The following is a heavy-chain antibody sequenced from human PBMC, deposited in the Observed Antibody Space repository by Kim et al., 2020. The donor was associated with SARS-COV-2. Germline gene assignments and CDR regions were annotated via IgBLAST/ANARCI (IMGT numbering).Heavy chain of an antibody. V-gene: IGHV3-48*04. Sequence: GGSLRLSCAASGFTFNDHGMNWVRQAPGKGLEWISYISSTSRSIYYADSVKGRFTIARDNAENSLFLQMNSLRAEDTAVYYCARDLEGWTMVVLVGVPSYCDGMDDWGQGTTVTVSS. J-gene: IGHJ6*02. CDR1: GFTFNDHG. CDR3: ARDLEGWTMVVLVGVPSYCDGMDD. D-gene: IGHD3-22*01. CDR2: ISSTSRSI.